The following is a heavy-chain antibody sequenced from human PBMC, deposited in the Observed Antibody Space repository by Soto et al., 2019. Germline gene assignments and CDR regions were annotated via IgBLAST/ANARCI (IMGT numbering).Heavy chain of an antibody. CDR1: GGSISSGGYY. CDR3: ARLASDILTGYYTIDY. D-gene: IGHD3-9*01. J-gene: IGHJ4*02. V-gene: IGHV4-31*03. CDR2: IYYSGST. Sequence: QVQLQESGPGLVKPSQTLSLTCTVSGGSISSGGYYWSWIRQHPGKGLEWIGYIYYSGSTYYNPSRKSRVTISVDTSKNQFSLKLSSVTAADTAVYYCARLASDILTGYYTIDYWGQGTLVTVSS.